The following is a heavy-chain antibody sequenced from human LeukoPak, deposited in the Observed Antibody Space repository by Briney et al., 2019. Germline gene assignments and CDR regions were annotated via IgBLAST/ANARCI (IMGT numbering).Heavy chain of an antibody. CDR3: ARVGDHFHWYLDL. D-gene: IGHD3-3*02. CDR2: LYSGSDT. V-gene: IGHV3-53*01. Sequence: GGSLRLSCAASGFSVSLNYMNWVRQAPGKGLEWVSILYSGSDTYYADSVKGRFTISRNSSKNMLFLHMNSLRAEDTAVYYCARVGDHFHWYLDLWGRGTLVTVSS. J-gene: IGHJ2*01. CDR1: GFSVSLNY.